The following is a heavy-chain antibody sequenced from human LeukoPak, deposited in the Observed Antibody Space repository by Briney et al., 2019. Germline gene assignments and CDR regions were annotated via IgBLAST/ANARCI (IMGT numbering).Heavy chain of an antibody. Sequence: LETLSLTCAVSGGSISSGGYSWSWIRQPPGKGLEWIGSVYYGRSPYFNPSLESRATISVDTSKNHFSLKMSSVTAADTAVYYCARSSGTGTFSYWGQGTLVTVSS. CDR2: VYYGRSP. CDR1: GGSISSGGYS. D-gene: IGHD6-25*01. J-gene: IGHJ4*02. V-gene: IGHV4-39*02. CDR3: ARSSGTGTFSY.